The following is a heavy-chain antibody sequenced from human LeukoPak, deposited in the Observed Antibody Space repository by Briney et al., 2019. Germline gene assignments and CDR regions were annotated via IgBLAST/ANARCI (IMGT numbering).Heavy chain of an antibody. Sequence: GDSLKISCKGSGYSFTNYWIGWVRQMPGKGLEWMGIIYPDDSDTRYSPSFQGQVTISADKSIRTAYLHWSSLKASDTAIYYCARHFGNWKNFDFWGRGTLVTVSS. V-gene: IGHV5-51*01. CDR1: GYSFTNYW. CDR3: ARHFGNWKNFDF. CDR2: IYPDDSDT. D-gene: IGHD1-1*01. J-gene: IGHJ4*02.